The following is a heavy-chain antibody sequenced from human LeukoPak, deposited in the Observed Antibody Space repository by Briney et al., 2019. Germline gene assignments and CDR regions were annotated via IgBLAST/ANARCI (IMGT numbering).Heavy chain of an antibody. V-gene: IGHV4-59*01. J-gene: IGHJ4*02. Sequence: SETLSLTCTVSGGSISNYYWNWIRQPPGKGLEWIGYIYYSGSTNYNPSLKSRVTISVDTSKNQFSLKLSSVTAADTAVYYCARGDILTGYYAYFDYWGQGTLVTVSS. CDR1: GGSISNYY. CDR3: ARGDILTGYYAYFDY. CDR2: IYYSGST. D-gene: IGHD3-9*01.